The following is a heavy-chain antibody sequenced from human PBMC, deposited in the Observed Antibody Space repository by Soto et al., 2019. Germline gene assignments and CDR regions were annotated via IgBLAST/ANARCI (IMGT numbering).Heavy chain of an antibody. CDR3: ARLDCTGGKCNPYYNYGMDV. V-gene: IGHV3-33*01. D-gene: IGHD2-8*02. Sequence: GGSLRLSCAASGFTFNTYGMHWVRQFPGKGLQWVAIICYDGSIKYYADSVRGRFTVSRDNSKNTLYLHMNSLRDEDTAVYYCARLDCTGGKCNPYYNYGMDVWGQGTALTLSS. CDR2: ICYDGSIK. J-gene: IGHJ6*02. CDR1: GFTFNTYG.